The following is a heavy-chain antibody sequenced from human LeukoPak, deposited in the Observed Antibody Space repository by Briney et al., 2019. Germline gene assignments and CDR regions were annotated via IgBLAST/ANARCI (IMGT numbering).Heavy chain of an antibody. CDR2: IYYNGNT. J-gene: IGHJ4*02. V-gene: IGHV4-61*01. D-gene: IGHD2-21*02. CDR1: GGSISSSISSYY. CDR3: ARALSNCGGDCYPPSGYVDS. Sequence: PSETLSLTCTVSGGSISSSISSYYWSWIRQPPGKGLEWIGYIYYNGNTNYNPSLESRVTISVDRSKTQFSLKLNSVTAADTAVYFCARALSNCGGDCYPPSGYVDSWGQGTLVTVSS.